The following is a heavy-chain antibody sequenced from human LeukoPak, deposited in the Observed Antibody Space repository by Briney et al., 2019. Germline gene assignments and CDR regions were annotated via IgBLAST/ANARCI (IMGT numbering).Heavy chain of an antibody. CDR2: TYYSGSI. J-gene: IGHJ4*02. D-gene: IGHD2-2*01. Sequence: PSETLSLTCTVSGGSISNYYWSWIRQSPGKGLEWIGYTYYSGSINYNPSLKSRVTISVDSSKNQFSLKLSSVTAADTAVYYCARQGGYSSSPDFWGQGTLVTVSS. V-gene: IGHV4-59*08. CDR1: GGSISNYY. CDR3: ARQGGYSSSPDF.